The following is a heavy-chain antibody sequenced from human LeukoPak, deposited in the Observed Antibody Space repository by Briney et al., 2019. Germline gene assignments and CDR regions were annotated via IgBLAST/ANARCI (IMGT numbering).Heavy chain of an antibody. D-gene: IGHD1-1*01. Sequence: SQTLSLTRTVSGGSISSGSYYWSWIRQPAGKGLEWIGRIYTSGSTNYNPSLKSRVTISVDTSKNQFSLKLSSVTAADTAVYYCARGRLGDCFDYWGQGTLVTVSS. V-gene: IGHV4-61*02. CDR2: IYTSGST. J-gene: IGHJ4*02. CDR1: GGSISSGSYY. CDR3: ARGRLGDCFDY.